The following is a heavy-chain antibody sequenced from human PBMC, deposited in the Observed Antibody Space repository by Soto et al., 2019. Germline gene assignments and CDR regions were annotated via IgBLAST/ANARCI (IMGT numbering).Heavy chain of an antibody. V-gene: IGHV1-3*01. CDR1: GYTFTSYA. J-gene: IGHJ4*02. D-gene: IGHD6-19*01. CDR3: ARDPYSSGWYAYFDY. CDR2: INAGNGNT. Sequence: QVQLVQSGAEVKKPGASVKVSCKASGYTFTSYAMHWVRQAPGQRLEWMGWINAGNGNTKYSQKFQGRVTITRDTSGSTAYMELSSLRSEDTAVYYCARDPYSSGWYAYFDYWGQGTLVTVSS.